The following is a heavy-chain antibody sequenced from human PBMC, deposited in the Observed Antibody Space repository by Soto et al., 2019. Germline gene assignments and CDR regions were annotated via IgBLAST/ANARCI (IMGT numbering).Heavy chain of an antibody. V-gene: IGHV1-18*04. CDR3: ARGGYYDFWSGYYGLRRDNWFDP. D-gene: IGHD3-3*01. CDR2: ISAYNGNT. Sequence: GXSVKVSVKASGYTFTSYGISWVRQAPGQGLEWMGWISAYNGNTNYAQKLQGRATMTTDTSTSTAYMELRSLRSDDTAVYYCARGGYYDFWSGYYGLRRDNWFDPWGQGTLVTVSS. CDR1: GYTFTSYG. J-gene: IGHJ5*02.